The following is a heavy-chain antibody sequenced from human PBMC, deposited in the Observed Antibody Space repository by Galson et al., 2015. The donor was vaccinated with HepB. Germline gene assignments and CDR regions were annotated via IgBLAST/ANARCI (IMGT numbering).Heavy chain of an antibody. J-gene: IGHJ6*02. V-gene: IGHV6-1*01. CDR1: GDSVSSNSAA. CDR3: ARSTTSDYYHYGMDV. CDR2: TYYTSKWYN. D-gene: IGHD2-2*01. Sequence: CAISGDSVSSNSAAWNWIRQSPSRGLEWLGRTYYTSKWYNDYAASVKSRIIIKSDTSKNQFSLQLNSVTPEDTAVYHCARSTTSDYYHYGMDVWGQGTTVTVSS.